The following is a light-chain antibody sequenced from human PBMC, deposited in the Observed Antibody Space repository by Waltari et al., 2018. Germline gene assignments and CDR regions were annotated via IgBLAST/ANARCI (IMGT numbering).Light chain of an antibody. J-gene: IGLJ3*02. CDR2: VNSDGSH. CDR3: QTGGHGTWV. V-gene: IGLV4-69*01. CDR1: RGHSSTV. Sequence: QLVLTQSPSASASLGASVRLTCTLSRGHSSTVIAWLQQQPQKGPRYLMKVNSDGSHSKGGEIPDRFSGSSSGAERYLTISSLQSEDEADYYCQTGGHGTWVFGGGTRLTVL.